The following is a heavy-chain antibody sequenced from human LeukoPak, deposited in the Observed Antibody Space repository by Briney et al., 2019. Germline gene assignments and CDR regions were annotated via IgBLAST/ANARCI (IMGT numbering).Heavy chain of an antibody. J-gene: IGHJ4*02. V-gene: IGHV1-2*02. CDR1: GYTFTGYY. D-gene: IGHD6-6*01. Sequence: ASVKVSCKASGYTFTGYYMHWVRQAPGQGLEWMGWINANNGATNYAQEFQGRVTMTRDTSISTAYMELSRLRSDDTAVYYCAREITYSSSDDYSGQGTLVTVSS. CDR2: INANNGAT. CDR3: AREITYSSSDDY.